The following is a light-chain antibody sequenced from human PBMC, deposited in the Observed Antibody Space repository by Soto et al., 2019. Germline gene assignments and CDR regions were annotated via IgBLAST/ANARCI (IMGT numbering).Light chain of an antibody. CDR1: SGSIANNY. Sequence: NFMLTQPHSLSESPGKTVTISCTRSSGSIANNYVQWYQQRPGSAPIIVIYEDNRRPSGVPDRFSGSVDSSSNSASLTISGLKTEDEADYYCQSYDTVGVFGGGTQLTVL. V-gene: IGLV6-57*04. CDR2: EDN. CDR3: QSYDTVGV. J-gene: IGLJ3*02.